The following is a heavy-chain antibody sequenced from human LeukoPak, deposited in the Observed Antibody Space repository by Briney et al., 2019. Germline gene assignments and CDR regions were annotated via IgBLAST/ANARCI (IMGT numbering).Heavy chain of an antibody. CDR3: AKTMGATDHDY. J-gene: IGHJ4*02. V-gene: IGHV3-23*01. CDR1: GFTFSGFA. CDR2: ISGSGGST. D-gene: IGHD1-26*01. Sequence: GRSLRLSCAASGFTFSGFAVSWVRQAPGKGLEWVSTISGSGGSTYYADSVKGRFTISRDNSKNTLYLQMNSLRAEDTAVFYCAKTMGATDHDYWGQGALVTVSS.